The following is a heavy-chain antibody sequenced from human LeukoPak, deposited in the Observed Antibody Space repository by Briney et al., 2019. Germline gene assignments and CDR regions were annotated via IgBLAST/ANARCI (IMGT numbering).Heavy chain of an antibody. CDR3: ASGGVAPWVGFDY. D-gene: IGHD1-26*01. CDR2: IYPGDSDT. CDR1: GCSFTSYW. V-gene: IGHV5-51*01. Sequence: GESLKISCKGSGCSFTSYWIGWVRQMPGKGLEWMGIIYPGDSDTRYSPSFQGQATISADKSISTAYLQWSSLKASDTAMYYCASGGVAPWVGFDYWGQGTLVTVSS. J-gene: IGHJ4*02.